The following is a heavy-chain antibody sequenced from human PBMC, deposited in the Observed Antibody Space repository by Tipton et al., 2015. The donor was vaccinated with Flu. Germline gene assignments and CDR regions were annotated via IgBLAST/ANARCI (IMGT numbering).Heavy chain of an antibody. CDR1: GFTFSSYA. D-gene: IGHD2-15*01. CDR3: AKDECGGTNCFQYFHH. J-gene: IGHJ1*01. V-gene: IGHV3-23*01. Sequence: SLRLSCAASGFTFSSYAMSWVRQTPGKGLQWVSGISGSALNTYYADSVKGRFTISRDNSKNTLYLQMSSLRAEDTAIYYCAKDECGGTNCFQYFHHWGQGSLVTVSS. CDR2: ISGSALNT.